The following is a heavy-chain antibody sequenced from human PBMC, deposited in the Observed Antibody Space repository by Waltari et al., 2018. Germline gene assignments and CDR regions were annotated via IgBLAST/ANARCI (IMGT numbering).Heavy chain of an antibody. J-gene: IGHJ4*02. CDR1: GYSISSGYY. D-gene: IGHD6-19*01. CDR3: ARPSVAGIEFDY. Sequence: QVQLQESGPGLVKPSETLSLTCAVSGYSISSGYYWGWLRQPPGKGLEWIGSIYHSGSTYYNPSLKSRVTISVDTSKNQFSLKLSSVTAADTAVYYCARPSVAGIEFDYWGQGTLVTVSS. CDR2: IYHSGST. V-gene: IGHV4-38-2*01.